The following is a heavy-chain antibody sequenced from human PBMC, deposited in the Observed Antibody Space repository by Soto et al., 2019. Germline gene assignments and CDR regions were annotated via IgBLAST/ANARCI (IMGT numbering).Heavy chain of an antibody. CDR1: GGSISSGGYY. J-gene: IGHJ6*02. CDR2: IYYSGST. CDR3: ARADGSGSYFPANYYYYGMDV. V-gene: IGHV4-31*03. D-gene: IGHD3-10*01. Sequence: SETLSLTCTVSGGSISSGGYYWSWIRQHPGKGLEWIGYIYYSGSTYYNPSLKSRVTISVDTSKNQFSLRLSSVTAADTAVYYCARADGSGSYFPANYYYYGMDVWGQGTTVTVSS.